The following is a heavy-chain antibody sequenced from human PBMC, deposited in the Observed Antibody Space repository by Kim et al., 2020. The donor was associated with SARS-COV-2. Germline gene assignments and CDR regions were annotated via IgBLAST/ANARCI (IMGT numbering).Heavy chain of an antibody. D-gene: IGHD3-10*01. CDR1: GFTFSSYW. J-gene: IGHJ6*02. CDR3: ARGDHGYYYGSGSYYNIRYYYCGMDV. V-gene: IGHV3-7*05. CDR2: IKQDGSEK. Sequence: GGSLRLSCAASGFTFSSYWMSWVRQAPGKGLEWVANIKQDGSEKYYVDSVKGRFTISRDNAKNSLYLQMNSLRAEDTAVYYCARGDHGYYYGSGSYYNIRYYYCGMDVWGQGTTVTVSS.